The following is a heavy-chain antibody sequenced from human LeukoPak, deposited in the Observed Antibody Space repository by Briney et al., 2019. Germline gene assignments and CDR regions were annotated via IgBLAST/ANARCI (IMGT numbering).Heavy chain of an antibody. Sequence: GSLRLSCAASGFTFSSYAMSWVRQAPGKVLEWVSAISGSGGSTYYADSVKGRFTISRDNSKNTLYLQMNSLRAEDTAVYYCAKGQGYGGYTCFDYWGQGTLVTVSS. CDR3: AKGQGYGGYTCFDY. CDR2: ISGSGGST. V-gene: IGHV3-23*01. CDR1: GFTFSSYA. J-gene: IGHJ4*02. D-gene: IGHD4/OR15-4a*01.